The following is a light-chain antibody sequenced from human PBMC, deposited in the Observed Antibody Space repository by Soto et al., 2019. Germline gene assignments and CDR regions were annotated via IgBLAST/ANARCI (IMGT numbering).Light chain of an antibody. CDR2: GAS. CDR1: RRIVSSS. V-gene: IGKV3-20*01. J-gene: IGKJ4*01. Sequence: PGTLSMSPGDRATLSFRGARRIVSSSLAWYQQKPGQAPRLLISGASSRAADIPDRFSGSGSGTDFTLTISRLEPEDFAVYYCQQFSSYPLTFGGGTKVDIK. CDR3: QQFSSYPLT.